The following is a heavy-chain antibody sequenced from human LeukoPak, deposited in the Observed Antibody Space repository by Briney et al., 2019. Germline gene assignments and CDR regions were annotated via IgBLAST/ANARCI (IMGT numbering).Heavy chain of an antibody. CDR2: IRGSGETT. CDR1: GFPFSAYA. Sequence: PGGSLRLSCVASGFPFSAYAMSWVRQAPGKGLEWVSGIRGSGETTYYADSVKGRFTISRDNSKNTLFLQMNSLRAEDTAVYYCARDSAVATANFDYWGQGTLVTVSS. D-gene: IGHD2-15*01. CDR3: ARDSAVATANFDY. V-gene: IGHV3-23*01. J-gene: IGHJ4*02.